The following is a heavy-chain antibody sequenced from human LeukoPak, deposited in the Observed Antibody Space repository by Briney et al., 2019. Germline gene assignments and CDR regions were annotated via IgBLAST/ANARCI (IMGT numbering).Heavy chain of an antibody. CDR2: INSGGTVT. CDR1: GFTFSDFW. CDR3: AKIRFGEHDAFDI. D-gene: IGHD3-10*01. Sequence: LPGGSLRLSCAASGFTFSDFWMHWVRQAPGKGLVWVSRINSGGTVTNYADSVKGRFTISRDNSKNTLYVQMNSLRAEDTAIYYCAKIRFGEHDAFDIWGQGTMVTVSS. V-gene: IGHV3-74*01. J-gene: IGHJ3*02.